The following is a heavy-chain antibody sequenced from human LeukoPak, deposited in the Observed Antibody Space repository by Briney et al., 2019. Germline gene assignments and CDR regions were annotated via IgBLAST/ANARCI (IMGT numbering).Heavy chain of an antibody. V-gene: IGHV3-30*02. CDR2: IRYDGSNK. CDR3: AKANVVVVWDAFDI. D-gene: IGHD3-22*01. J-gene: IGHJ3*02. CDR1: GFTFSSYG. Sequence: GWSLRLSCAASGFTFSSYGMHWVRQAPGKGLEWVAFIRYDGSNKYYADSVKGRFTISRDNSKNTLYLQMNSLRAEDTAVYYCAKANVVVVWDAFDIWGQGTMVTVSS.